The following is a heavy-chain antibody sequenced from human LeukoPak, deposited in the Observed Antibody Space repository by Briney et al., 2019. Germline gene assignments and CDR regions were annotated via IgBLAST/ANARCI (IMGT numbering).Heavy chain of an antibody. D-gene: IGHD4-23*01. CDR3: AKLGGNVAF. Sequence: GGSLRLSCAASGFTFSNYAMSWVRQAPGKGLEWVSSISGSGGSTYYVDSVKGRFTISRDNSKNTLHLQMNILRAEDTAAYYCAKLGGNVAFWGQGTLVTVSS. CDR1: GFTFSNYA. V-gene: IGHV3-23*01. J-gene: IGHJ4*02. CDR2: ISGSGGST.